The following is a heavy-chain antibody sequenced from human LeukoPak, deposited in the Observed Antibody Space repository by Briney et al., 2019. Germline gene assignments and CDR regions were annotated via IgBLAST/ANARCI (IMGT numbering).Heavy chain of an antibody. CDR2: IIPIFGTA. Sequence: SVKVSCKASGGTFSSYAISWVRQAPGQGLEWMGGIIPIFGTANYAQKFQGRVTITTDESTSTAYMELSSLRSEDTAVYYCARHLTIGYCSSTSCYPGFIFDYWGQGTLVTASS. CDR3: ARHLTIGYCSSTSCYPGFIFDY. CDR1: GGTFSSYA. V-gene: IGHV1-69*05. D-gene: IGHD2-2*01. J-gene: IGHJ4*02.